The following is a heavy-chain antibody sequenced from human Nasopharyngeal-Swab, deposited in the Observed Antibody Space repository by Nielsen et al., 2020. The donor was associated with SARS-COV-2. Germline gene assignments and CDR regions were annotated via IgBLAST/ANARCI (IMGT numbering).Heavy chain of an antibody. D-gene: IGHD3-3*01. CDR2: ISSSSSTI. V-gene: IGHV3-48*01. Sequence: GESLKISCAASGFTFSSYSMNWVRQAPGKGLEWVSYISSSSSTIYYADSVKGRFTISRDNAKNSLYLQMNSLRAEDTAVYHCAKLNDFWSGYYTFDYWGQGTLVTVSS. J-gene: IGHJ4*02. CDR3: AKLNDFWSGYYTFDY. CDR1: GFTFSSYS.